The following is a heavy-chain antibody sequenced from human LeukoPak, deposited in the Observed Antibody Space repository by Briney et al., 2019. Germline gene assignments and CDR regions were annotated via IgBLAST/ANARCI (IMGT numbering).Heavy chain of an antibody. CDR3: ARVYSSSWYYYYYGMDV. J-gene: IGHJ6*02. CDR2: IWHDGSNK. Sequence: GGSLRLFCAASGFTISSYGMHCVRQAPGKGLEQQAVIWHDGSNKYYADSVKGRFTISRDNSKNTLYLQMNSLRAEDTAVYYCARVYSSSWYYYYYGMDVWGQGTTVTVSS. D-gene: IGHD6-13*01. CDR1: GFTISSYG. V-gene: IGHV3-33*01.